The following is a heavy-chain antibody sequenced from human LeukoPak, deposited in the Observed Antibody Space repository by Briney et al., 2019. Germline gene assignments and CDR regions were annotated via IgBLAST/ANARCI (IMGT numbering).Heavy chain of an antibody. D-gene: IGHD5-18*01. Sequence: FTSSGSGFTFNGSWMNWVRQAPGKGLEWVAFISYDGTNQYYADSVKGRFTISIDNSKNTLYLQMNSLRAEDTAVYYCARDTPMASFDYWGQGTLVTVSS. CDR3: ARDTPMASFDY. CDR2: ISYDGTNQ. J-gene: IGHJ4*02. CDR1: GFTFNGSW. V-gene: IGHV3-30*03.